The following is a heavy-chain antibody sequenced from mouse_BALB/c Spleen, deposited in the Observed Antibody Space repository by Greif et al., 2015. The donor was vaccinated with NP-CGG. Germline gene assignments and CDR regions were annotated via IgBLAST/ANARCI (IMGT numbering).Heavy chain of an antibody. CDR2: IDPANGNT. V-gene: IGHV14-3*02. J-gene: IGHJ2*01. D-gene: IGHD4-1*01. CDR3: ARKLGRGLYFDY. Sequence: VQLQQPGAELVKPGASVKLSCTASGFNIKDTYMHWVKQRPEQGLEWIGRIDPANGNTKYDPKFQGKATITADTSSSTAYLQLSSLTSEDTAVYYCARKLGRGLYFDYWGQGTTLTVSS. CDR1: GFNIKDTY.